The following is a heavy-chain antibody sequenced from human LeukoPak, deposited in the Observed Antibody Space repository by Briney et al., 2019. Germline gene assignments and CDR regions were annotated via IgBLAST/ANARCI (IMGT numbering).Heavy chain of an antibody. D-gene: IGHD4-11*01. CDR1: GFPFNTYG. CDR2: ISYDGSDV. Sequence: PGRSLRLSCAASGFPFNTYGMHWVRQAPTKGLEWVAGISYDGSDVYYGNSVKGRFTISRDNSKNTLSLQMNSLRAEDTGLYYCAGLLTTVTTGAKWGQGTLVTVSS. CDR3: AGLLTTVTTGAK. V-gene: IGHV3-30*03. J-gene: IGHJ4*02.